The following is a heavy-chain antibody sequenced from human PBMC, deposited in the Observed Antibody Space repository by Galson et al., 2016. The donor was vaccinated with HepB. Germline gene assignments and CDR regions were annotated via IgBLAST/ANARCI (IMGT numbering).Heavy chain of an antibody. J-gene: IGHJ6*03. D-gene: IGHD1-26*01. CDR2: ITKTGDTT. Sequence: SLRLSCAASGFTFSSYSMNWVRQAPGKGLDWVAVITKTGDTTFYGDSVRGRFTISRDNSKSTVDLQIHSLRSEDAAVYFCARDFKLGAPDYMDVWGKGTTVTVS. CDR3: ARDFKLGAPDYMDV. V-gene: IGHV3-30*03. CDR1: GFTFSSYS.